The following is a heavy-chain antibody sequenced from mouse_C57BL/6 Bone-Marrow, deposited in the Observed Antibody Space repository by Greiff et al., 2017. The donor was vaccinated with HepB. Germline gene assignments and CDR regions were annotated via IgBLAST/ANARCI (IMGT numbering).Heavy chain of an antibody. V-gene: IGHV1-64*01. CDR1: GYTFTSYW. J-gene: IGHJ1*03. CDR3: AGIYYDYDAGDVDD. CDR2: IHPNSGST. D-gene: IGHD2-4*01. Sequence: VQLQQPGAELVKPGASVKLSCKASGYTFTSYWMHWVKQRPGQGLEWIGMIHPNSGSTNYNEKFKSKATLTVDKSSSTAYMQLSSLTSEDSAVYYCAGIYYDYDAGDVDDWGTGTTVTVSS.